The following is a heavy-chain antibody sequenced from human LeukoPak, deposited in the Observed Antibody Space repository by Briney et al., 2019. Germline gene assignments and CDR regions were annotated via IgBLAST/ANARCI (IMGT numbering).Heavy chain of an antibody. D-gene: IGHD3-10*01. Sequence: SETLSLTCTVSGGSISSSSYYWGWIRQPPGKGLEWIGSIYYSGSTYYNPSLKSRVTISVDTSKNQFSLKLSSVTAADTAVYYCARGPHRQRFGEVPDYWGQGTLVTVSS. CDR2: IYYSGST. CDR3: ARGPHRQRFGEVPDY. CDR1: GGSISSSSYY. J-gene: IGHJ4*02. V-gene: IGHV4-39*07.